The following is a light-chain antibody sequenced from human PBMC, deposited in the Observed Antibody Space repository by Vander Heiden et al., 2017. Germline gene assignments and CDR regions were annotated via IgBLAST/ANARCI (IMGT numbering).Light chain of an antibody. CDR1: INDVGGYNY. V-gene: IGLV2-14*01. Sequence: QSALTQPASVSGSPGQSITISCTGTINDVGGYNYVSWYQQHPGKAPKLMLYDVSNRPSGVSNRFSASKSGNTASLTISGLQAEDEADYYCSSYTSSSTWVFGGGTKLTVL. CDR3: SSYTSSSTWV. J-gene: IGLJ3*02. CDR2: DVS.